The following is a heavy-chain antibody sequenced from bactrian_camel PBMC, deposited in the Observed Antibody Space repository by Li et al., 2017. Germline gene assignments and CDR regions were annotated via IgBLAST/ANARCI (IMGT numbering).Heavy chain of an antibody. J-gene: IGHJ7*01. Sequence: DVQLVESGGGLVQAGGSLRLSCTASGLTFDAYAMGWVHQAPGKGLEWVTGISSSGKTTYYADSVEGRFTVSRDNAKNTLYLQLNSLKTEDTAMYYCARGLGDDCSGLCWIYGMDYWGKGTQVTVS. D-gene: IGHD3*01. CDR2: ISSSGKTT. V-gene: IGHV3-1*01. CDR1: GLTFDAYA.